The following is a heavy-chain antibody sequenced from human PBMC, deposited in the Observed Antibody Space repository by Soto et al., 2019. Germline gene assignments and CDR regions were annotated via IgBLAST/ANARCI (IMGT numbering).Heavy chain of an antibody. CDR1: GVSISSYY. Sequence: QVQLQESGPGLVKPSETLSLTCSVSGVSISSYYWSWIRQPAGKGLEWIGRIYTSGSTNYNPSLKSRVPMSVDTSKNQFSLKLSSVTAADTAVYYCARDYSYYYGSGSYYKEGWFDPWGQGTLVTVSS. CDR2: IYTSGST. CDR3: ARDYSYYYGSGSYYKEGWFDP. V-gene: IGHV4-4*07. D-gene: IGHD3-10*01. J-gene: IGHJ5*02.